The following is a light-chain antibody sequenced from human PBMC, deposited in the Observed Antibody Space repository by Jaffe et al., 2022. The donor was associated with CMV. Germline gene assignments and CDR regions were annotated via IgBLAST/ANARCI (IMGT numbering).Light chain of an antibody. J-gene: IGKJ4*01. CDR3: QQHSAYPLT. Sequence: DIQMTQSPSTLSASVGDRVTLTCRANQTVYTFLAWYQQKPGKAPNLLIYRASNLYSGAPSRFSGSGSGTEFTLAISGLQPDDFATYYCQQHSAYPLTFGGGTKVEI. CDR1: QTVYTF. CDR2: RAS. V-gene: IGKV1-5*03.